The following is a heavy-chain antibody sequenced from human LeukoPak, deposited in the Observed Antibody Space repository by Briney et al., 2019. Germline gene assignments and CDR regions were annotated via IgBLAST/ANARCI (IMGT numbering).Heavy chain of an antibody. J-gene: IGHJ6*02. CDR1: GFTFSSYG. D-gene: IGHD6-13*01. CDR3: AKPAGGHYYYYYGMDV. V-gene: IGHV3-33*06. Sequence: GGSLRLSCAASGFTFSSYGMHWVRQAPGKGLEWVAVIWYDGGNKYYADSVKGRFTISRDNSKNTLYLQMNSLRAEDTAVYYCAKPAGGHYYYYYGMDVWGQGTTVTVSS. CDR2: IWYDGGNK.